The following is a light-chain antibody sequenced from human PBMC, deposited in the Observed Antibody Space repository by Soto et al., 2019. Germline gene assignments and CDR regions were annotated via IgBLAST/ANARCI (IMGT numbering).Light chain of an antibody. J-gene: IGKJ5*01. CDR3: QQGYTSSIT. Sequence: DIQMTQSPSSLSASVGDRVTITCRASQSISSYLNWYQQKPGKAPKLLIYAASSLQSGVPSRFSGSGSGTDFTLTISNLQPEDFATYYCQQGYTSSITFGQGTRLEIK. V-gene: IGKV1-39*01. CDR2: AAS. CDR1: QSISSY.